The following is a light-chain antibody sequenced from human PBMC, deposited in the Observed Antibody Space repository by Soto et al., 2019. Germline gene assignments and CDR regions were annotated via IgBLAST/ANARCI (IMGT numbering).Light chain of an antibody. J-gene: IGLJ1*01. CDR1: SSDVGGYNY. CDR3: CSYAGAPYV. V-gene: IGLV2-11*01. CDR2: DVS. Sequence: QSVLTQPRSVSGSPGQSVTISCTGTSSDVGGYNYVSWYQQYPGKAPKLMIYDVSKRPSGVPDRLSGSKSGNTASLTISGLQAEDEADYYCCSYAGAPYVFGTGTKLTVL.